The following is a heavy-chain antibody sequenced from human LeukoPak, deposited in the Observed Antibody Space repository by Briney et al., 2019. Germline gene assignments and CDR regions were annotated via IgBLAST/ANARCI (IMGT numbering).Heavy chain of an antibody. CDR3: AKANVLRFLEWLSDINRFDP. V-gene: IGHV3-23*01. CDR2: ISGSGGNT. Sequence: GSLRLSCAASGFTFSSYAMSWVRQAPGKGLEWVSAISGSGGNTYYADSVEGRFTISRDNSKNTLYLQMNSLRAEDTAVYYCAKANVLRFLEWLSDINRFDPWGQGTLVTVSS. CDR1: GFTFSSYA. D-gene: IGHD3-3*01. J-gene: IGHJ5*02.